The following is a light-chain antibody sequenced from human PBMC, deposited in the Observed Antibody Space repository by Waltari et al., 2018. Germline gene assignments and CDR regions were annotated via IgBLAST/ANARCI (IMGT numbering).Light chain of an antibody. V-gene: IGKV1-5*03. CDR2: KAS. CDR3: QQYNTYSWT. J-gene: IGKJ1*01. CDR1: QSVRTY. Sequence: QMPQSPSTLSASLGDSVTITCRASQSVRTYLAWYQQKPGKVPKLLIYKASTLETGVPSRFSGSGSETEFTLTIASLQPDDFGTYYCQQYNTYSWTFGQGTEVDIK.